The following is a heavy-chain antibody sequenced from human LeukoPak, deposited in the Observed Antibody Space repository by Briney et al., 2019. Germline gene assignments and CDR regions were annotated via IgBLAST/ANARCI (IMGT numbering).Heavy chain of an antibody. Sequence: SGPTLVNPTQTLTLTCTFSGFALTTNGVGVGWIRQPPGKALEWLALIYWSDDKFYSPSLKSRLTITKDTSKNQVALTMTNMDPVGTATYYCAHSETRDTYFDYWGQGTLVTVSS. V-gene: IGHV2-5*01. CDR3: AHSETRDTYFDY. D-gene: IGHD5-24*01. CDR2: IYWSDDK. CDR1: GFALTTNGVG. J-gene: IGHJ4*02.